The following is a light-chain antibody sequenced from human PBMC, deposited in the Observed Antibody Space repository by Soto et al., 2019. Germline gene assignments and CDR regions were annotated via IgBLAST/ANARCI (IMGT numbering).Light chain of an antibody. CDR3: QHYGSLVLT. V-gene: IGKV3-20*01. CDR2: GAS. CDR1: QSVSSSY. J-gene: IGKJ4*01. Sequence: EIVLTQSPGTLSLTQGERATLSCRASQSVSSSYLAWYQQKPGQAPRLLIYGASNRATGIPDRFSGSGSGTDFTLTISRLEPEDFAVYYCQHYGSLVLTFGGGTKVEIK.